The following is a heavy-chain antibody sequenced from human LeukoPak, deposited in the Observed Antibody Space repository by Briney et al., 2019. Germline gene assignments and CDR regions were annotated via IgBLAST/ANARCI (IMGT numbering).Heavy chain of an antibody. Sequence: ASVKVSCKASGYTFTGYYMHWVRQAPGQGLEWMGWIYPKSGGTKYAQKFQGRVTMTRDTSISTAYMELSRLRSDDTAVYYCARVPPRTVTTSRGVFDIWGQGTMVTVSS. CDR2: IYPKSGGT. D-gene: IGHD4-17*01. J-gene: IGHJ3*02. CDR3: ARVPPRTVTTSRGVFDI. CDR1: GYTFTGYY. V-gene: IGHV1-2*02.